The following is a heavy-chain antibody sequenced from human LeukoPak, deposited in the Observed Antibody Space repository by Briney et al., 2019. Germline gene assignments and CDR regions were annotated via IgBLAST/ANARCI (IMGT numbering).Heavy chain of an antibody. Sequence: PGGSLRLSCAASGFTFASYSMSWVRQAPGKGLEWVSSIGTTSSYIYYADSVKGRFTISSDNAKSSLYLQMSNLRAEDTAVYYCVRGFPYDYSVTLGYWGQGTLVTVSS. CDR3: VRGFPYDYSVTLGY. V-gene: IGHV3-21*01. CDR2: IGTTSSYI. J-gene: IGHJ4*02. CDR1: GFTFASYS. D-gene: IGHD4-11*01.